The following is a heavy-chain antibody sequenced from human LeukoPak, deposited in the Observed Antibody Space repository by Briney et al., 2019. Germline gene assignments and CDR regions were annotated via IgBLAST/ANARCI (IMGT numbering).Heavy chain of an antibody. CDR1: GYSISSGYY. Sequence: SETLSLTCTVSGYSISSGYYWGWIRQPPGKGLEWIGSIYHSGSTYYNPSLKSRVTISVDTSKNQFSLKLSSVNAADTAVYYCARRLLDFYYYYYMDVRGKGTTVTVSS. CDR3: ARRLLDFYYYYYMDV. J-gene: IGHJ6*03. V-gene: IGHV4-38-2*02. CDR2: IYHSGST. D-gene: IGHD2-15*01.